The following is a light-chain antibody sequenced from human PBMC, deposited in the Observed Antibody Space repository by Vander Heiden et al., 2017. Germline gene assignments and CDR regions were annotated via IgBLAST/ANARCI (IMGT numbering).Light chain of an antibody. Sequence: DIQMTQSPSSLSASVGDRVTITCQASQDISKYLSWFQQKPGKAPKLLIYDASNLETGVPSRFSGSRSGTDFSFTITSLQPEDVATYYCQRYDDLPWTFGQGTNVEIK. CDR3: QRYDDLPWT. CDR1: QDISKY. J-gene: IGKJ1*01. V-gene: IGKV1-33*01. CDR2: DAS.